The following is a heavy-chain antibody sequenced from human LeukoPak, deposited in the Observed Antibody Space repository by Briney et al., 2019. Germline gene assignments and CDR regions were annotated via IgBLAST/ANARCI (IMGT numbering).Heavy chain of an antibody. J-gene: IGHJ4*02. CDR1: GFTFRSYA. Sequence: PGGSLRLSCAASGFTFRSYAMSWVRKAPGKGLEWVSAITASGGSTYYADPVKGRFTISRDNSKNTLYLQMNSLRAEDTAVYYCAKDLSAFDHWGQGTLVTASS. CDR3: AKDLSAFDH. V-gene: IGHV3-23*01. CDR2: ITASGGST.